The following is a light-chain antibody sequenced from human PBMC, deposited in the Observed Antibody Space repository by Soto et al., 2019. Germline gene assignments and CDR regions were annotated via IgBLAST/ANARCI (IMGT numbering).Light chain of an antibody. CDR2: DVS. CDR1: SSDVGGYNY. Sequence: QSVLTQPASASGSPGQSITISCTGTSSDVGGYNYVSWYQQHPGKAPKLMIYDVSNRPSGVSNRFSGSKSGNTASLTISGLQADDAADYYCSSYASSSTEVFGGGTKLTVL. V-gene: IGLV2-14*01. J-gene: IGLJ2*01. CDR3: SSYASSSTEV.